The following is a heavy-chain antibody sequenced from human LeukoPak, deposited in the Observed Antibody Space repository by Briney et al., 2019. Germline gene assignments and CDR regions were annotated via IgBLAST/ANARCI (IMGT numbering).Heavy chain of an antibody. J-gene: IGHJ4*02. D-gene: IGHD5-18*01. CDR1: GFTFSKAW. Sequence: GGSLRLSCAASGFTFSKAWMSWVRQAPGKGLEWVGRIKSKISGCTTDYAAPAKGRFTISGDDSKNTLYLQMDSLKTEDTAVYYCAAEDIYSYGFKWGRGTLVTVSS. CDR3: AAEDIYSYGFK. CDR2: IKSKISGCTT. V-gene: IGHV3-15*01.